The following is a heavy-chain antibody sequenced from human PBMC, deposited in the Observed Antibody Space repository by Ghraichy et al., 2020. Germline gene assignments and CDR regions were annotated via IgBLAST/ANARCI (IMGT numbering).Heavy chain of an antibody. Sequence: ASAKVSCKASGYTFTGYYLHWVRQAPGQGLEWMGCINPNSGGANYAQKFQGRVTMTRDTSISTAYLELSGLRSDDTALYYCARDDVGSNSPWDQGTLVTVSS. V-gene: IGHV1-2*02. CDR2: INPNSGGA. CDR1: GYTFTGYY. CDR3: ARDDVGSNSP. J-gene: IGHJ5*02. D-gene: IGHD6-6*01.